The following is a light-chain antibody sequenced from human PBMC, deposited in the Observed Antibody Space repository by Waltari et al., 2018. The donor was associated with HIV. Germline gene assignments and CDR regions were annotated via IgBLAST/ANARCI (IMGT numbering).Light chain of an antibody. CDR1: EIGTKS. Sequence: SYVLTQPPSVSVAPGQTARLTCGGNEIGTKSVQWYPQKQGQAPVRVGYDDTDRPSGIPERFSGSNSGNAATLTISRVEAGDEADYYCQVWDSSSDHVVFGGGTKLTVL. V-gene: IGLV3-21*02. CDR2: DDT. CDR3: QVWDSSSDHVV. J-gene: IGLJ2*01.